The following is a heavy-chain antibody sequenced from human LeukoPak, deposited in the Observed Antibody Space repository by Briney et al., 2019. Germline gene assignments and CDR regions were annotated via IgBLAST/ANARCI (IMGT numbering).Heavy chain of an antibody. D-gene: IGHD2-15*01. CDR2: IKQDGSEK. V-gene: IGHV3-7*04. J-gene: IGHJ5*02. CDR1: GFTFSSYW. CDR3: AGVGRGNRGYGSCWFDP. Sequence: GGSLRLPCAASGFTFSSYWMSWVRQAPGKGLEWVANIKQDGSEKYYVDSVKGRFTISRDNAKNSLYLQMNSLRAEDTAVYYCAGVGRGNRGYGSCWFDPWGQGTLVTVPS.